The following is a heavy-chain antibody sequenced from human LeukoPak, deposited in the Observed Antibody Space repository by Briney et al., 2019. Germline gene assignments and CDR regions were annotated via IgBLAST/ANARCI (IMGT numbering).Heavy chain of an antibody. CDR2: ISSSSSYI. Sequence: GGSLRLSCTVSGFTVSSNSMSWVRQAPGKGLEWVSSISSSSSYIYYADSVKGRFTISRDNAKNSLYLQMNSLRAEDTAVYYCARDSDIPDAFDIWGQGTMVTVSS. CDR3: ARDSDIPDAFDI. J-gene: IGHJ3*02. D-gene: IGHD2-15*01. CDR1: GFTVSSNS. V-gene: IGHV3-21*01.